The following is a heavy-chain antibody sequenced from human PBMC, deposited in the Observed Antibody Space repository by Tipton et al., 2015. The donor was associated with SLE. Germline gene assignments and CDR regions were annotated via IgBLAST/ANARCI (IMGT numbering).Heavy chain of an antibody. CDR3: ARDGFDY. V-gene: IGHV4-4*07. Sequence: TLSLTCTVSGGSISGPYHWSWIRQAAGKGLEWIGRFDPNGSTRYNPSFQSRFTMSMDTSKNHFSLKLSSVPAADTAVYYCARDGFDYWGQGTLVTVSS. J-gene: IGHJ4*02. CDR2: FDPNGST. CDR1: GGSISGPYH.